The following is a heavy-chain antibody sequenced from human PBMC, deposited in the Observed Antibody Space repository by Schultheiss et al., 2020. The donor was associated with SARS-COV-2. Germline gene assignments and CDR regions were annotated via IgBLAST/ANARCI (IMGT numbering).Heavy chain of an antibody. CDR1: GYTFTGYY. D-gene: IGHD5-12*01. CDR3: ARRYSGYVGTEDY. J-gene: IGHJ4*02. CDR2: INPNSGGT. Sequence: ASVKVSCKASGYTFTGYYMHWVRQAPGQGLEWMGWINPNSGGTNYAQKFQGRVTMTRDTSISTAYMELSRLRSDDTAVYYCARRYSGYVGTEDYWGQGTLVTVSS. V-gene: IGHV1-2*02.